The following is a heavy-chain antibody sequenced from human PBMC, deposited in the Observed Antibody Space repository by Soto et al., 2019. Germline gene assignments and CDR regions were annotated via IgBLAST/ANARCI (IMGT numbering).Heavy chain of an antibody. CDR3: ARRGLWGYDYGVYGMDV. V-gene: IGHV4-59*01. D-gene: IGHD4-17*01. CDR2: IYYSGST. J-gene: IGHJ6*02. Sequence: ETLSLTCTVSGGSISSYYWSWIRQPPGKGLEWIGYIYYSGSTNYNPSLKSRVTISVDTSKNQFSLKLSSVTAADTAVYYCARRGLWGYDYGVYGMDVWGQGTTVTVSS. CDR1: GGSISSYY.